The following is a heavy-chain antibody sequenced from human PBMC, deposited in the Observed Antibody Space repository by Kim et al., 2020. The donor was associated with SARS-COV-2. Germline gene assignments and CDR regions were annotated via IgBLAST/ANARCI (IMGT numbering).Heavy chain of an antibody. J-gene: IGHJ4*02. CDR1: GYTFTDYH. D-gene: IGHD3-9*01. Sequence: ASVKVSCRASGYTFTDYHIHWVREAPGQGLEWMAWFNPNTGGTYHSHTFVDRVTLTGDSSISTAFMEVSGLNSDDTAVYYWSSAKRNGLIIDYWGQGTLV. CDR3: SSAKRNGLIIDY. CDR2: FNPNTGGT. V-gene: IGHV1-2*07.